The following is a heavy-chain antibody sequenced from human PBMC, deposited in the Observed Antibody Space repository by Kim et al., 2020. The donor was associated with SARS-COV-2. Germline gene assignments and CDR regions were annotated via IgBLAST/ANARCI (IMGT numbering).Heavy chain of an antibody. J-gene: IGHJ3*02. CDR3: AREVTTTPDAFDI. D-gene: IGHD4-17*01. Sequence: GGSLRLSCAVSGFTLSSYEMNWARQAPGKGLEWVSYINRSGSSKHYADSVKGRFTISRDNAKNSLYLQMNSLRAEDTAVYYCAREVTTTPDAFDIWGQGTLVTVSS. CDR2: INRSGSSK. CDR1: GFTLSSYE. V-gene: IGHV3-48*03.